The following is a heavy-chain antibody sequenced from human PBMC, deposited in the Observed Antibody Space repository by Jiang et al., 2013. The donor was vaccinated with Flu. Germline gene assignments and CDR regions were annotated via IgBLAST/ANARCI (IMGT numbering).Heavy chain of an antibody. CDR2: LYYSGST. Sequence: PGLVKPSETLSLTCTVSGGSISSSSYYWGWIRQPPGKGLEWIATLYYSGSTHYNPSLKSRVTISVDTSKNQVSLKLSSVTAADTAVYYCARRYYDILTGYYYFDYWGQGTLVTVSS. CDR3: ARRYYDILTGYYYFDY. V-gene: IGHV4-39*07. D-gene: IGHD3-9*01. CDR1: GGSISSSSYY. J-gene: IGHJ4*02.